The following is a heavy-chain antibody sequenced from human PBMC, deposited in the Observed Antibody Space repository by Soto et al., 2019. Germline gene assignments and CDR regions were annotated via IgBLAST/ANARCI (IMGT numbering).Heavy chain of an antibody. J-gene: IGHJ3*02. CDR1: GFTFSSYG. V-gene: IGHV3-33*01. CDR3: ARSTAIGAFDI. Sequence: QVQLVESGGGVVQPGRSLRLSCAASGFTFSSYGMHWVRQAPGKGLEWVAVIWYDGSNKYYADSVKGRFTISRDNSKNTRYLQMNSLRAEDTAVYYCARSTAIGAFDIWGQGTMVTVSS. CDR2: IWYDGSNK.